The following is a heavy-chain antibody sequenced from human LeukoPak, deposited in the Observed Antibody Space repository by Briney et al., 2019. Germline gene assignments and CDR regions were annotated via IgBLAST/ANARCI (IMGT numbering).Heavy chain of an antibody. J-gene: IGHJ4*02. CDR1: GFTFSSYA. V-gene: IGHV3-23*01. Sequence: GGSLRLSCAASGFTFSSYAMSWVRQAPGKGLEWVSAISGSGGSTYYADSVKGRFTISRDNSKNTLYLQMNSLRAEDTAVYYCAKTPGVIVVANHLSHFDYWGQGTLVTVSS. CDR2: ISGSGGST. D-gene: IGHD3-22*01. CDR3: AKTPGVIVVANHLSHFDY.